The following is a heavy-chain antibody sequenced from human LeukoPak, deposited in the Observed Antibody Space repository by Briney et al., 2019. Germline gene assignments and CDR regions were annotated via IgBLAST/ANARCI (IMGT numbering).Heavy chain of an antibody. CDR3: ARDFIQIAARRGYYYYGMDV. V-gene: IGHV1-69*13. CDR1: GGTFSSYA. J-gene: IGHJ6*02. Sequence: SVKVSCKASGGTFSSYAISWVRQAPGQGLEWMGGIIPIFGTANYAQKFQGRVTITADESTSTAYMELRSLRSDDTAVYYCARDFIQIAARRGYYYYGMDVWGQGTTVTVSS. D-gene: IGHD6-6*01. CDR2: IIPIFGTA.